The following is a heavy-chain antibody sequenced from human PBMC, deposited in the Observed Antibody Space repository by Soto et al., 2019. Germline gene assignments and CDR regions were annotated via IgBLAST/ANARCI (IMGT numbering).Heavy chain of an antibody. D-gene: IGHD2-2*01. CDR3: AKDGEDCSSTSCYGYYYYMDV. Sequence: EVQLVESGGGLVQPGRSLRLSCAASGFTFDDYGMHWVRQAPGKGLEWVSGISWDSGNIGYADSVKGRFTLSRDNAKNSLFLQMNSMRAEETALYYCAKDGEDCSSTSCYGYYYYMDVWGKGTTVTVSS. V-gene: IGHV3-9*01. CDR2: ISWDSGNI. CDR1: GFTFDDYG. J-gene: IGHJ6*03.